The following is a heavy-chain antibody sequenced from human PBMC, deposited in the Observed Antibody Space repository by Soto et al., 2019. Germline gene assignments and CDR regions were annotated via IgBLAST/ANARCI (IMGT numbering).Heavy chain of an antibody. CDR2: IYYSGST. J-gene: IGHJ6*02. V-gene: IGHV4-59*01. CDR3: ASEPPTEPIPGYCSGGSCYTYYYYGMDV. D-gene: IGHD2-15*01. CDR1: GGSISSYY. Sequence: SETLSLTXTVSGGSISSYYWSWIRQPPGKGLEWIGYIYYSGSTNYNPSLKSRVTISVDTSMNQFPLKLSSVTAADTAVYYCASEPPTEPIPGYCSGGSCYTYYYYGMDVWGQGTTVTVSS.